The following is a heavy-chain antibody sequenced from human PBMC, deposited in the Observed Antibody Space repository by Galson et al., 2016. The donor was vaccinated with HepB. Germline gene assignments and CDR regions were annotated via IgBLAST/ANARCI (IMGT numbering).Heavy chain of an antibody. Sequence: QSGAEVTKPGESLKISCRGSGYSFDSYWIGWVRQMPGKGLEWMGIIYPGDFDIRYSPSFQGQVTISVDKSISTAYLQWRSLTASDTAMYYCARRFGTTIDYYYYYAMDVWGQGTTVTVSS. CDR2: IYPGDFDI. CDR1: GYSFDSYW. D-gene: IGHD1-1*01. CDR3: ARRFGTTIDYYYYYAMDV. J-gene: IGHJ6*02. V-gene: IGHV5-51*01.